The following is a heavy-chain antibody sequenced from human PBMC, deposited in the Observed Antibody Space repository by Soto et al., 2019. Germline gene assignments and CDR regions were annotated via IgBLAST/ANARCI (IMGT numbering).Heavy chain of an antibody. CDR1: GDSVSSNSVS. Sequence: QVQLQQSGPRLVKPSQTLSLTCAISGDSVSSNSVSWNWIRQSPSRGLEWLGRTYYRPKWYNDYALSVKSRITINPDTSKNQFSLQLNSVTPEDTAVYYCARTRVYDSYNYYGMAVWGQGTTVTVSS. CDR2: TYYRPKWYN. V-gene: IGHV6-1*01. J-gene: IGHJ6*02. CDR3: ARTRVYDSYNYYGMAV. D-gene: IGHD3-16*01.